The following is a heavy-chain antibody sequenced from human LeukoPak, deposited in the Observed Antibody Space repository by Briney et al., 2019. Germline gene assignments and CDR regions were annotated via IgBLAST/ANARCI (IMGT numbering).Heavy chain of an antibody. J-gene: IGHJ2*01. CDR1: GYTSTSYD. CDR2: MNPNSGNT. CDR3: ARGGLGVCDKLNFDL. V-gene: IGHV1-8*01. Sequence: ASVKVSCKASGYTSTSYDINWVRQATGQGLEWMGWMNPNSGNTGYAQKFQGRVTMTRNTSISTAYMELSSLRSEDTAVYYCARGGLGVCDKLNFDLWGRGTLVTVSS. D-gene: IGHD2-21*01.